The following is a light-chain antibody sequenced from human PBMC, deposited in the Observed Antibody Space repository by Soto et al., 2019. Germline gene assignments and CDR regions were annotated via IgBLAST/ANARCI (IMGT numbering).Light chain of an antibody. J-gene: IGKJ4*01. CDR1: QSVSRN. Sequence: PMGSSNLSCRANQSVSRNLAWYQQKPGQAARLLIYGASTRTTGTPARFSGSGSGTEFTLTISSLQSEDFAVYCWQPYNNGPPLNCAGGTKVAIK. CDR3: QPYNNGPPLN. CDR2: GAS. V-gene: IGKV3-15*01.